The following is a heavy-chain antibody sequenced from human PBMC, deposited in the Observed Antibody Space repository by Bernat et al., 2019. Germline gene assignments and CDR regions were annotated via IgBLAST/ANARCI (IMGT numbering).Heavy chain of an antibody. CDR3: ARGAVQQLVRGGAFDI. J-gene: IGHJ3*02. CDR2: IYSGGST. CDR1: GFTFSSYG. D-gene: IGHD6-13*01. Sequence: QVQLVESGGGVVQPGRSLRLSCAASGFTFSSYGMHWVRQAPGKGLEWVSVIYSGGSTYYADSVKGRFTISRDNSKNTLYLQMNSLRAEDTAVYYCARGAVQQLVRGGAFDIWGQGTMVTVSS. V-gene: IGHV3-NL1*01.